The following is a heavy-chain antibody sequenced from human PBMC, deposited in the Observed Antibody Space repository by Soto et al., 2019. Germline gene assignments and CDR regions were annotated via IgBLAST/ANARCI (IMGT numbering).Heavy chain of an antibody. Sequence: QVQLVESGGGVVQPGRSLRLSCATSGFTFRTYGMHWVRQAPGKGREWVAVISYDGSNKYYADSVKGRFTISRDNSKSTRYLQMNSLRDEDTAVYYCAKDRLLWFGELFSPPTRTGYGMDVWGQGTTVTVSS. CDR2: ISYDGSNK. D-gene: IGHD3-10*01. V-gene: IGHV3-30*18. J-gene: IGHJ6*02. CDR3: AKDRLLWFGELFSPPTRTGYGMDV. CDR1: GFTFRTYG.